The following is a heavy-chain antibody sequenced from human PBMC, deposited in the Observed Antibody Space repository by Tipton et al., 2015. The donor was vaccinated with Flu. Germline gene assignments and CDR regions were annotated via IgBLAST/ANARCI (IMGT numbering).Heavy chain of an antibody. V-gene: IGHV4-39*07. Sequence: LRLSCTVSGASISSESYYWGWIRQPPGKGLEWIGNIYHSGSTNYNPSLKSRVTISLDKSKNQFSLNLGSVTAADTAVYYCARVGAVTMVRGLAFDAFDIWGLGTMVAVSS. CDR3: ARVGAVTMVRGLAFDAFDI. D-gene: IGHD3-10*01. CDR2: IYHSGST. CDR1: GASISSESYY. J-gene: IGHJ3*02.